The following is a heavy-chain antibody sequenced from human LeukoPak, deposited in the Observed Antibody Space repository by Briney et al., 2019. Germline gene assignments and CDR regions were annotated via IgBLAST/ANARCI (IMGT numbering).Heavy chain of an antibody. CDR3: ARTVGTHLDY. D-gene: IGHD2-15*01. V-gene: IGHV4-34*01. J-gene: IGHJ4*02. Sequence: SETLSLTCAVYGGSFSGYYWSWIRQPPGKGLEWIGEINHSGSTNYNPSLKSRVTISVDTSKNQFSLKLSSVTAADTAVYYCARTVGTHLDYWGQGTLVTVSS. CDR1: GGSFSGYY. CDR2: INHSGST.